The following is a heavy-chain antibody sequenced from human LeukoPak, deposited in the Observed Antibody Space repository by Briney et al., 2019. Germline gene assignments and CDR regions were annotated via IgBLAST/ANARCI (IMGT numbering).Heavy chain of an antibody. CDR1: GFTFSSYG. Sequence: GGSLRLSCAASGFTFSSYGMHWVRQAPGRGLEWVAVISYDGSNKYYADSVKGRFTISRDNSKNTLYLQMNSLRAEDTAVYYCATLYSSSSRGGYYWGQGTLVTVSS. D-gene: IGHD6-13*01. J-gene: IGHJ4*02. CDR3: ATLYSSSSRGGYY. V-gene: IGHV3-30*03. CDR2: ISYDGSNK.